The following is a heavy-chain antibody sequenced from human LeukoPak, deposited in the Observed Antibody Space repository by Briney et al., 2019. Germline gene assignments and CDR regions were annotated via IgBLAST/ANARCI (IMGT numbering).Heavy chain of an antibody. CDR1: GGSISSSSYY. CDR3: ARNRDGYNSFDY. D-gene: IGHD5-24*01. V-gene: IGHV4-39*07. CDR2: IYHSGST. Sequence: SETLSLTCTVSGGSISSSSYYWGWIRQPPGKGLEWIGSIYHSGSTYYNLSLRSRFTISVDTSKNQFSLKLSSVTAADTAVYYCARNRDGYNSFDYWGQGTLVTVSS. J-gene: IGHJ4*02.